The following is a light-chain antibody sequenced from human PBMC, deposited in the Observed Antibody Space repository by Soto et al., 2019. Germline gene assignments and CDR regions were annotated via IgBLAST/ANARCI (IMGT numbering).Light chain of an antibody. J-gene: IGKJ1*01. CDR3: QQYGGSPRT. V-gene: IGKV3-20*01. Sequence: DIVLTQSPGTLSLSPGERATLSCRASQTVSSSSLAWYQQKPGQAPRLLIYGASSRATGIPDRFSGSGSGTDFTLTISRLEPEDFALYYCQQYGGSPRTFGQGTKVDI. CDR2: GAS. CDR1: QTVSSSS.